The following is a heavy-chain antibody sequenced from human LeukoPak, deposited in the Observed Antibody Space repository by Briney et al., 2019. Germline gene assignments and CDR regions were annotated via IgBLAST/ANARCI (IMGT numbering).Heavy chain of an antibody. Sequence: GESLQISCKASGYTFSDYWIGWVRQMPGQGLEWMGIVYPGDSDTRYSPSFQGHVAISADKSINTAYLQRSGLQASDNAIYFCARSQGLYGAADYWGQGTLV. V-gene: IGHV5-51*01. D-gene: IGHD2-2*02. CDR1: GYTFSDYW. CDR3: ARSQGLYGAADY. J-gene: IGHJ4*02. CDR2: VYPGDSDT.